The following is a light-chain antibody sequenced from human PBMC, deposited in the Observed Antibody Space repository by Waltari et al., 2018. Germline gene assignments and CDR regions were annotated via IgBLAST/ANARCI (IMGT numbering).Light chain of an antibody. J-gene: IGKJ4*01. CDR2: KAS. CDR1: QSISSW. V-gene: IGKV1-5*03. Sequence: DIQMTQSPSTLSASVGDRVTITCRASQSISSWLAWYQQKPGKAPKLLIYKASSLESGVPSRFSGIGSGTEFTLTISSLQPDDFATFYCQQYNSYPLTFGGVTRVEIK. CDR3: QQYNSYPLT.